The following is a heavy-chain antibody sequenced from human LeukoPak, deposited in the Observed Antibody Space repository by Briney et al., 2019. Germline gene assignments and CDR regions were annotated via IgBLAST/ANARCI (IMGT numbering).Heavy chain of an antibody. V-gene: IGHV4-34*01. CDR1: GGSFSGYY. J-gene: IGHJ5*02. CDR2: INHSGST. D-gene: IGHD5-12*01. CDR3: ARALIGYDS. Sequence: SETLSLTCAVYGGSFSGYYWSWIRQPPGKGLEWIGEINHSGSTNYNPSLKSRVTISVDTSKNQFSLKLSSVTAADTAVYYCARALIGYDSWGRETLVTV.